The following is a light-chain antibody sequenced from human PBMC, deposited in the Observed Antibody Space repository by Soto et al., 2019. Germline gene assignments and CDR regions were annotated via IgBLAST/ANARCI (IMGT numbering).Light chain of an antibody. CDR2: GAS. J-gene: IGKJ1*01. Sequence: EIVMTQSPATLSVSPGQRATLSCRASQTISSSLAWYQKKPGQAPRLLIYGASNRATGVPARFSGSGSGTEFTLTISGLQSEDFAVYYCQQYNDWQSFGQGTKVEIK. CDR1: QTISSS. V-gene: IGKV3-15*01. CDR3: QQYNDWQS.